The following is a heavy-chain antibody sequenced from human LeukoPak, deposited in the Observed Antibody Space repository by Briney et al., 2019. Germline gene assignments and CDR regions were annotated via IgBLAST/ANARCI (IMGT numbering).Heavy chain of an antibody. Sequence: GGSLRLSCATAGFTLRDHYMGWVRQAPGKGLEWVGRSRNKASGYSTAYAASVEGRFTISRDDIKNLLYLQMNSLKDEDTAVYYCVLAASPYHWGRGTLVTVSS. CDR1: GFTLRDHY. V-gene: IGHV3-72*01. CDR3: VLAASPYH. J-gene: IGHJ2*01. D-gene: IGHD6-25*01. CDR2: SRNKASGYST.